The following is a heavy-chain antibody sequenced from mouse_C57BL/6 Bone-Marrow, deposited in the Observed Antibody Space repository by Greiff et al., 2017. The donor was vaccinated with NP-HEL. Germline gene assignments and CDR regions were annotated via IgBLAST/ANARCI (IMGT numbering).Heavy chain of an antibody. V-gene: IGHV14-4*01. J-gene: IGHJ3*01. D-gene: IGHD2-4*01. Sequence: VQLQQSGAELVRPGASVKLSCTASGFNIKDDYMHWVKQRPEQGLEWIGWIDPENGDTEYASKFQGKATITADTSSNTAYLQLSSLTSEDTAVYYCTDDYDGDWDQGTLVTVSA. CDR3: TDDYDGD. CDR2: IDPENGDT. CDR1: GFNIKDDY.